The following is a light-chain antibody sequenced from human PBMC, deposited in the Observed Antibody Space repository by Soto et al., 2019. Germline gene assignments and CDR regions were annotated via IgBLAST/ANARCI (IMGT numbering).Light chain of an antibody. CDR2: DAS. J-gene: IGKJ2*01. CDR1: QNIDSW. V-gene: IGKV1-5*01. Sequence: DIQMTQSPSTLSASVGDRVTIACRASQNIDSWLAWYQQKPGKAPKFLIYDASDLESGVPSRFSGSGSGTEFTLTISSLQPDDFATYYCQQYRGKPFTFGQGTKVEIK. CDR3: QQYRGKPFT.